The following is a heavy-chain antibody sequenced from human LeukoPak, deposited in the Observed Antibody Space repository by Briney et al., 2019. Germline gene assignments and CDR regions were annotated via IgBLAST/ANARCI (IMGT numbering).Heavy chain of an antibody. V-gene: IGHV3-23*01. J-gene: IGHJ4*03. D-gene: IGHD4-17*01. CDR2: ISGSGGST. CDR1: GFTFSSYA. Sequence: GGSLRLSCAASGFTFSSYAMSWVRQAPGKGLEWVSAISGSGGSTYYADSVKGRFTISRDNSKNTLYLQMNSLRAEDTAVYYCAKARGAHTRGTTVTPFDYWGTGTTVTVSS. CDR3: AKARGAHTRGTTVTPFDY.